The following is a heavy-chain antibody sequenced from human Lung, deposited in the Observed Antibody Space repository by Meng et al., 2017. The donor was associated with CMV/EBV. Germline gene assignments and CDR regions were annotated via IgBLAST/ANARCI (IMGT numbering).Heavy chain of an antibody. CDR2: IYYAGST. CDR1: DDPMSSSSYY. V-gene: IGHV4-39*07. D-gene: IGHD3-10*01. CDR3: AREVHDYYGSGAYSNPYYYYGMGV. Sequence: SETLSSXCNVLDDPMSSSSYYWGLMRQPPGKGLEWIGSIYYAGSTNYNPSLTSRVTISVEKSKNQFFLRLSSVTAADTAVYFCAREVHDYYGSGAYSNPYYYYGMGVWGQGXTVTVSS. J-gene: IGHJ6*02.